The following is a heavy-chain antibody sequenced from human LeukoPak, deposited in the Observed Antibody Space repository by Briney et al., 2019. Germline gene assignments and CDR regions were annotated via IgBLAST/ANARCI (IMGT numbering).Heavy chain of an antibody. V-gene: IGHV3-53*01. J-gene: IGHJ4*02. D-gene: IGHD2-2*01. CDR1: GFSVSNSY. CDR3: ARGVRRVDY. CDR2: IYSGGNT. Sequence: AGGSLRLSCAAAGFSVSNSYMSWVRQAPGKGLEYVSVIYSGGNTYYAGSVKGRFTISRDNSKNTLYLQMNSLRVEDTAVYYCARGVRRVDYWGQGTLVTVSS.